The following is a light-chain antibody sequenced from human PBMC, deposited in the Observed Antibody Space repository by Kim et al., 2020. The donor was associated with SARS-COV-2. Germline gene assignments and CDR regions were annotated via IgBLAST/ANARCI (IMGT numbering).Light chain of an antibody. CDR3: CSYAGSSTPNWV. Sequence: QTVVTQEPSFSVSPGGTVTLTCGLSSGSVSPTYYPSWYQQTPGQPPRTLIYNTNTRFSGVPDRFSGSKSGNTASLTISGLQAEDEADYYCCSYAGSSTPNWVFGGGTQLTVL. CDR1: SGSVSPTYY. CDR2: NTN. V-gene: IGLV8-61*01. J-gene: IGLJ3*02.